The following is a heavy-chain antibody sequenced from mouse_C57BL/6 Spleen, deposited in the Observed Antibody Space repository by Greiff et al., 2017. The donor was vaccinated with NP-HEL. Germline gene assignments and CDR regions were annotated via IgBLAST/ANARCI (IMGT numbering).Heavy chain of an antibody. CDR2: IDPSDSYT. CDR3: ARSDGSSLDAMDY. J-gene: IGHJ4*01. D-gene: IGHD1-1*01. Sequence: QVHVKQPGAELVMPGASVKLSCKASGYTFTSYWMHWVKQRPGQGLEWIGEIDPSDSYTNYNQKFKGKSTLTVDKSSSTAYMQLSSLTSEDSAVYYCARSDGSSLDAMDYWGQGTSVTVSS. CDR1: GYTFTSYW. V-gene: IGHV1-69*01.